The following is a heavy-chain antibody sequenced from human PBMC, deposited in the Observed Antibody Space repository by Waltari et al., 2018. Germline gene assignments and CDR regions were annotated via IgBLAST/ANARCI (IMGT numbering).Heavy chain of an antibody. V-gene: IGHV3-23*01. Sequence: EVHLLESGGGLVQPGGSLRLSCAASGFTFSDHAMSWVRQVPGGGLEWVSAIGAMDGFTGYADSVKCRFFISRDNSNNMMYLLMNSLRADDSALYFCARAPDTTSSAGFDRWSPGTQVTVSS. D-gene: IGHD1-1*01. CDR2: IGAMDGFT. CDR1: GFTFSDHA. J-gene: IGHJ4*02. CDR3: ARAPDTTSSAGFDR.